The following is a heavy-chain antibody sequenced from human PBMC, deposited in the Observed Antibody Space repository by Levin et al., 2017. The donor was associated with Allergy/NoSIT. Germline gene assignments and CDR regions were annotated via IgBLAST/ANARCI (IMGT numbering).Heavy chain of an antibody. CDR3: ASGWSTVTTGQDGTDY. D-gene: IGHD4-17*01. Sequence: ASVKVSCKASGYTFTSYDINWVRQATGQGLEWMGWMNPKSGNTAYAQKFQGRVTMTRNTAISTAYMELSSLRSEDTAVYYCASGWSTVTTGQDGTDYWGQGTLVTVSS. CDR1: GYTFTSYD. J-gene: IGHJ4*02. V-gene: IGHV1-8*01. CDR2: MNPKSGNT.